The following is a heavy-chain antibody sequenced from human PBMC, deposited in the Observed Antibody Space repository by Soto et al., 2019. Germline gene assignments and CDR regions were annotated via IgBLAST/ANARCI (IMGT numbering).Heavy chain of an antibody. Sequence: GASVKVSCKASGYTFTSYYMHWVRQAPGQGLEWMGIINPSGGSTSYAQKFQGRVTMTRDTSTSTVYMELSSLRSEDTAVYYCARLDYDFWSGYPYYFDYWGQGTLVTVSS. J-gene: IGHJ4*02. D-gene: IGHD3-3*01. CDR3: ARLDYDFWSGYPYYFDY. V-gene: IGHV1-46*03. CDR1: GYTFTSYY. CDR2: INPSGGST.